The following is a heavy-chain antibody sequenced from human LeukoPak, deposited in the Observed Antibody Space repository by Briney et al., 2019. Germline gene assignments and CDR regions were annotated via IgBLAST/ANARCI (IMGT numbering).Heavy chain of an antibody. Sequence: PGGSLSLSCVVSGFTFNGSAVHWVRQATGEGLEWVGRIRSKANNYATAYAASVKGRFTISRDDSKNTAYLQMNSLKTEDTAVYYCTGDNFDSSVKFDYWGQGTLVTVSS. CDR3: TGDNFDSSVKFDY. CDR2: IRSKANNYAT. CDR1: GFTFNGSA. J-gene: IGHJ4*02. V-gene: IGHV3-73*01. D-gene: IGHD3-22*01.